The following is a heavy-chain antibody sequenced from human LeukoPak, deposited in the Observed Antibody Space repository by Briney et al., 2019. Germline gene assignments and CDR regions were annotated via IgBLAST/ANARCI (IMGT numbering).Heavy chain of an antibody. CDR3: ARDMERVMITFGGPKRYFDL. CDR2: ISGSGTI. CDR1: GGSIHSY. Sequence: SETLSLTCTVSGGSIHSYWSWIRQPAGKGLEWIGRISGSGTITYNPALQSRLTISIDTSKNQFSLKLMSVTAADTAVYYCARDMERVMITFGGPKRYFDLWGRGTLVTVSS. J-gene: IGHJ2*01. D-gene: IGHD3-16*01. V-gene: IGHV4-4*07.